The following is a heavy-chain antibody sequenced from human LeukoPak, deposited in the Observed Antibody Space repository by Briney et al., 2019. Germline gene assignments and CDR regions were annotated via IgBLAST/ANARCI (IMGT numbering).Heavy chain of an antibody. J-gene: IGHJ6*02. V-gene: IGHV3-7*01. CDR1: GFTLGTYW. CDR2: IKQDGSEE. Sequence: GGSLRLSCAASGFTLGTYWMNWVRQAPGKGLEWVANIKQDGSEENYVDSVEGRFTISRDNAKSSLYLQMNSLRAEDTAVYYCVRYWGYYGMDVWGQGTTVTVS. CDR3: VRYWGYYGMDV. D-gene: IGHD7-27*01.